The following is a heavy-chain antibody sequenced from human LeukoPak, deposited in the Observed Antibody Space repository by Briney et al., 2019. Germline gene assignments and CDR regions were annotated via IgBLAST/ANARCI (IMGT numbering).Heavy chain of an antibody. V-gene: IGHV3-74*01. CDR1: GFTFSSYW. CDR3: ARDPWGYRAGVMDF. J-gene: IGHJ4*02. Sequence: GGSLRLSCGASGFTFSSYWMHWVRQAPGKGLVWVSRINTDGTTTDHADSVKGRFTISRDNAKNTLYVQVNSLRAEDTAVYFCARDPWGYRAGVMDFWGLGTLVTVSS. CDR2: INTDGTTT. D-gene: IGHD1-1*01.